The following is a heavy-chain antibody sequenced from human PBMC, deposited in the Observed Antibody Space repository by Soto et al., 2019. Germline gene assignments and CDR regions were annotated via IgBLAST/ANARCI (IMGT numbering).Heavy chain of an antibody. Sequence: ASETLSLTCTVSGGSISSGDYYWSWIRQPPGKGLEWIGNIYYSGSTYYNPSLKSRVTISIDTSKNQFSLKLGSVTAADTAVYYCASRKSSPYFDYWGQGTLVTVSS. CDR1: GGSISSGDYY. CDR2: IYYSGST. D-gene: IGHD3-10*01. CDR3: ASRKSSPYFDY. J-gene: IGHJ4*02. V-gene: IGHV4-30-4*01.